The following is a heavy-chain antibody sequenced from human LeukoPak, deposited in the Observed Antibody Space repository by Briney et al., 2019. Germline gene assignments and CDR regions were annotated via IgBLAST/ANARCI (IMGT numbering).Heavy chain of an antibody. CDR3: ARGRPRSLDGIF. V-gene: IGHV1-8*02. J-gene: IGHJ4*02. D-gene: IGHD1-1*01. CDR1: GYPFTSHH. Sequence: GPSVKLSCKASGYPFTSHHINWVRHAPGQGLEGMGWMNPNSGNTAYAQKLQGRVTMTWDTSKNTAYMELGSLRSEDTAVYYCARGRPRSLDGIFWGKRTLVTVSS. CDR2: MNPNSGNT.